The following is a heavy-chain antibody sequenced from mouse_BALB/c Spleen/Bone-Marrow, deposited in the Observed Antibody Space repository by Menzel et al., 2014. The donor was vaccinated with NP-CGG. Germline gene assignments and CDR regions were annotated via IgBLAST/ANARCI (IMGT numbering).Heavy chain of an antibody. J-gene: IGHJ4*01. CDR3: ARRLRYYAMDY. CDR1: GFSLTSYG. CDR2: IWSGGST. Sequence: VKLVESRPGLVQPSQSLSITCTVSGFSLTSYGVHWVRQSPGKGLEWLGGIWSGGSTDYNAAFISRMGISKGNSKSQVFFKMNSLQANDTAIYYCARRLRYYAMDYWGHGTSVTISS. V-gene: IGHV2-2*02. D-gene: IGHD2-2*01.